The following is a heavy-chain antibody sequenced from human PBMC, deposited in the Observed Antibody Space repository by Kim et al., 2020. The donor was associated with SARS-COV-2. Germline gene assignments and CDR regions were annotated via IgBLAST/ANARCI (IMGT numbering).Heavy chain of an antibody. Sequence: GGSLRLSCAASGFTVSSNYMSWVRQAPGKGLEWVSVIYSGGSTYYADSVKGRFTISRDNSKNTLYLQMNSLRAEDTAVYYCAREGIAALRNYFDYWGQGTLVTVSS. D-gene: IGHD6-13*01. V-gene: IGHV3-66*01. CDR3: AREGIAALRNYFDY. J-gene: IGHJ4*02. CDR1: GFTVSSNY. CDR2: IYSGGST.